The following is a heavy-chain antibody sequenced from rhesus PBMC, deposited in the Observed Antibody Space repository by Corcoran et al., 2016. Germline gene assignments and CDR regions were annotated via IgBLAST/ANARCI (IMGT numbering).Heavy chain of an antibody. CDR3: GRACSAGVCYSY. D-gene: IGHD2-39*02. CDR1: DDSISSNY. Sequence: QLQLQESGPGLVKPSETLSLTGAVSDDSISSNYWSWIRQPPGKGLEWIGRMSYNEGRTEYNPSLNSRVTFSIDTSKNQFSLKLNSVTAADTAVYFCGRACSAGVCYSYWGQGVLVTVSS. V-gene: IGHV4-173*01. J-gene: IGHJ4*01. CDR2: MSYNEGRT.